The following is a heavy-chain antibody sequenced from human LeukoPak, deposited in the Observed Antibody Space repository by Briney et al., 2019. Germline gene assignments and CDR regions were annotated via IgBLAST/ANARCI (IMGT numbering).Heavy chain of an antibody. CDR1: GFTFSSYW. CDR3: ARDSDGSGSYYKGFDY. D-gene: IGHD3-10*01. J-gene: IGHJ4*02. Sequence: GSLRLSCAASGFTFSSYWMSWVRQAPGKGLEWVANIKQDGSEKYYVDSVKGRFTISRDNAKNSLYLQMNSLRAEDTAVYYCARDSDGSGSYYKGFDYWGQGTLVTVSS. CDR2: IKQDGSEK. V-gene: IGHV3-7*01.